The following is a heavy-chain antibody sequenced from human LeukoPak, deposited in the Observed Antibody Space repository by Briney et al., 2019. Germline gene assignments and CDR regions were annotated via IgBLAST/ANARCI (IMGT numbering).Heavy chain of an antibody. CDR1: GFTFSSYA. CDR2: ITDSGGST. V-gene: IGHV3-23*01. Sequence: GGSLRLSCAASGFTFSSYAMSWVRQAPGEGLEWVSAITDSGGSTYYSDSVKGRFTISRDNSKNTLYLQMNTLRAEDTAIYYCAKGSSGSRPYYFDYWGQGTLVSVSS. CDR3: AKGSSGSRPYYFDY. D-gene: IGHD3-22*01. J-gene: IGHJ4*02.